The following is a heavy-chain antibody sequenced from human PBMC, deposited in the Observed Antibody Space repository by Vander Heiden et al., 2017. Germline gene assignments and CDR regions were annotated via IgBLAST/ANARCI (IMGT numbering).Heavy chain of an antibody. CDR1: GFTFSSYA. CDR2: ISYDGSNK. Sequence: QVQLVESGGGVVQPGRSLRLSCAASGFTFSSYAMHWVRQAPGKGLEWVAVISYDGSNKYYADSVKGRFTIPRDNSKNTLYLQMNSLRAEDTAVYYCARDPYYYYGMDVWGQGTTVTVSS. J-gene: IGHJ6*02. V-gene: IGHV3-30*01. CDR3: ARDPYYYYGMDV.